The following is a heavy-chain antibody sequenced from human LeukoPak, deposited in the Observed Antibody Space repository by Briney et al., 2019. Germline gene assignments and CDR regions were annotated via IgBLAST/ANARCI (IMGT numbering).Heavy chain of an antibody. CDR2: MNPNSGST. D-gene: IGHD1-7*01. J-gene: IGHJ4*02. V-gene: IGHV1-8*01. Sequence: ASVKVSCKASGYTFTSYDINWVRQAPGQGLEWMGWMNPNSGSTAYSQRFQGRVTMTRNPSISTAYMELSSLTSEDTAIYYCARVDNWDYNFFGYWAQGTLVTVSS. CDR1: GYTFTSYD. CDR3: ARVDNWDYNFFGY.